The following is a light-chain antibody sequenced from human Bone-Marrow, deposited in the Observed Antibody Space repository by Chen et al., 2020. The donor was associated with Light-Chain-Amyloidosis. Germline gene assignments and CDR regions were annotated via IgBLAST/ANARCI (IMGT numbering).Light chain of an antibody. V-gene: IGLV2-14*01. Sequence: QSALTQPASVSGSPGQSITISCTGTSSDVGGYKYVSWYQQHPGKAPKLTIYEVSNRPSGISKRFSGSKSGNTASLTISGLQAEDEADYYCSSYTGSSTYVFGTGTKVTVL. CDR2: EVS. CDR3: SSYTGSSTYV. J-gene: IGLJ1*01. CDR1: SSDVGGYKY.